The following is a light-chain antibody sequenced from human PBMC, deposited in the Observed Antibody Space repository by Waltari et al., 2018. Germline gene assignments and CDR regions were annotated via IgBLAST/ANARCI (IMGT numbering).Light chain of an antibody. CDR1: QCITNW. Sequence: DIQMTQSPSTLSASVGDRVTITCRASQCITNWLAWYQQKPGKAPKLLIYRASNLESWVPSRFSGSGSGTEFTLTISSLQPDDFATYYCQQYDNYWTFGQGTKVEIK. CDR2: RAS. CDR3: QQYDNYWT. V-gene: IGKV1-5*03. J-gene: IGKJ1*01.